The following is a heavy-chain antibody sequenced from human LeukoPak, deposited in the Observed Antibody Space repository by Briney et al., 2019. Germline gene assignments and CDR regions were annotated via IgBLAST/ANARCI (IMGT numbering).Heavy chain of an antibody. CDR1: GFTFSSYS. D-gene: IGHD5-12*01. CDR2: ISSSSSYI. J-gene: IGHJ6*03. CDR3: ARDQVATPPKYYYYMDV. V-gene: IGHV3-21*01. Sequence: GGSLRLSCAASGFTFSSYSMNWVRQAPGKGPEWVSSISSSSSYIYYADSVKGRFTISRDNAKNSLYLQMNSLRAEDTAVYYCARDQVATPPKYYYYMDVWGKGTTVTVSS.